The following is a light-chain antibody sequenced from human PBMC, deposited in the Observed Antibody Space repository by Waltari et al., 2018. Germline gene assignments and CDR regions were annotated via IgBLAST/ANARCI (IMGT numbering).Light chain of an antibody. J-gene: IGKJ1*01. CDR1: QDIKRY. Sequence: IQMTQSPSSLSASVGYRVTITCRASQDIKRYLNWYQQKPGEAPKVLIYGASALQSGVPSRFSGSGSGTDFTLTIRSLQPEDFATYYCQESYATPRTFGQGTKVEVK. CDR2: GAS. CDR3: QESYATPRT. V-gene: IGKV1-39*01.